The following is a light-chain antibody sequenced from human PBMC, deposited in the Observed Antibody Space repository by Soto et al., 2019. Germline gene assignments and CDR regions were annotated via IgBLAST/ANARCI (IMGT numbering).Light chain of an antibody. Sequence: QSVLTQPASVSGSPGQSITISCTGTSSDFGDYNLVSWYRHHPGKAPKLMIYEVSKRPSGVSNRFSGSKSGNTASLTISGIQAEDEADYYCSSYAGSNIFVLFGGGTKLTVL. V-gene: IGLV2-23*02. CDR2: EVS. CDR1: SSDFGDYNL. J-gene: IGLJ2*01. CDR3: SSYAGSNIFVL.